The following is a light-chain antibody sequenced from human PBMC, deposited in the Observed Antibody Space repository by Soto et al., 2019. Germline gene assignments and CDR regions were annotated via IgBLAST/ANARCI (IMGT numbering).Light chain of an antibody. CDR3: QQYAGPPTT. CDR2: GAS. CDR1: QTVSNNY. Sequence: EIVWTQSPGTLSLSPGDRATLCCRASQTVSNNYLAWCQQKPGQAPRVIMYGASRRATGIPDRFSGGGSGTDFALTISRLEPEDFAVYFCQQYAGPPTTFGQGTRLEIK. J-gene: IGKJ5*01. V-gene: IGKV3-20*01.